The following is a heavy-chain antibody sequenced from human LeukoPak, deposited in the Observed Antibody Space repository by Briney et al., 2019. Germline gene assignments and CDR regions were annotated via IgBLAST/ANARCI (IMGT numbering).Heavy chain of an antibody. CDR2: ISGSGGGK. Sequence: GGSLTLSCAASGFTFSSYAMSWVRQAPGKGLEWVSAISGSGGGKYYADSVKGRFTISRDNSKNTLYLQMNSLRAEDTALYYGAKAKSVGVIMPKFFQHWGQGSLVTVYS. V-gene: IGHV3-23*01. CDR1: GFTFSSYA. D-gene: IGHD3-3*01. J-gene: IGHJ1*01. CDR3: AKAKSVGVIMPKFFQH.